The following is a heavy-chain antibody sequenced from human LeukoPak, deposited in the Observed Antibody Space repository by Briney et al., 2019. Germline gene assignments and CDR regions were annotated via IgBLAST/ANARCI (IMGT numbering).Heavy chain of an antibody. CDR2: IGSSGTTR. CDR3: ALLAVASDFDY. CDR1: GFPYSIYE. V-gene: IGHV3-48*03. J-gene: IGHJ4*02. Sequence: GGSLRLSCAVSGFPYSIYEMNWVRQAPGKGLEWVSNIGSSGTTRYYADSVKGRFSISRDNAKNSLYLQMNSLRVEDTGVYYCALLAVASDFDYWGQGALVTVSS. D-gene: IGHD6-19*01.